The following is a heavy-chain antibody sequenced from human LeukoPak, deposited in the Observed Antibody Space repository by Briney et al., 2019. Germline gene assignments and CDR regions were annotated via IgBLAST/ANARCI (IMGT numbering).Heavy chain of an antibody. CDR2: ISGSGGST. Sequence: GGSLRLSCAASGFTFSSYAMSWVHQAPGKGLEWVSAISGSGGSTYYADSVKGRFTISRDNSKNALYLQMNSLRAEDTAVYYCAKDPPRITGTLNWGQGTLVTVSS. V-gene: IGHV3-23*01. CDR3: AKDPPRITGTLN. CDR1: GFTFSSYA. J-gene: IGHJ4*02. D-gene: IGHD1-20*01.